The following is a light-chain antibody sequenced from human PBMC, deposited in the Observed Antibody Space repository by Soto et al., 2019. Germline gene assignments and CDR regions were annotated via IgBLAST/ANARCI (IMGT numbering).Light chain of an antibody. CDR1: QTVGSTY. V-gene: IGKV3D-20*01. Sequence: EIVSTQSPGTLALSPGERXXLXXXASQTVGSTYVAWYQQKPGLAPRLPIYDACSRATAIPDRFSGSGSGTDFTLTISRLEPEXFAVXYXQHYGSSPWTFGQGTKVEL. J-gene: IGKJ1*01. CDR3: QHYGSSPWT. CDR2: DAC.